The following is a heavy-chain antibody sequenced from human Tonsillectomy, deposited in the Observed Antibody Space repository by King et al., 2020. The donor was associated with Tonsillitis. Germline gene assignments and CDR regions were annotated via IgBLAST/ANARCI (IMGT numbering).Heavy chain of an antibody. J-gene: IGHJ2*01. CDR1: GGSINSYY. CDR3: ARGIVGATSIWYFDL. D-gene: IGHD1-26*01. V-gene: IGHV4-4*07. CDR2: IYTSGST. Sequence: VQLQESGPGLVKPSETLSLTCTVSGGSINSYYRSWIRQPAGKGLEYIGRIYTSGSTNYNPSLKSRVTMSVDTSKNQFSLKLSSVTAADTAVYYCARGIVGATSIWYFDLWGRGTLVTVSS.